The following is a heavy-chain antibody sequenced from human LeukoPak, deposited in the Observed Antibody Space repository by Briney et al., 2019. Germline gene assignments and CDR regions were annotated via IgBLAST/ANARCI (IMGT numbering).Heavy chain of an antibody. CDR2: IYSGGST. CDR1: GFTFSSYA. V-gene: IGHV3-66*01. Sequence: GGSLRLSCAASGFTFSSYAMSWVRQAPGKGLEWVSVIYSGGSTYYADSVKGRFTISRDNAKNTLYLQMNSLRAEDTAVYYCARDGGVPAAKAFDIWGQGTMVTVSS. J-gene: IGHJ3*02. CDR3: ARDGGVPAAKAFDI. D-gene: IGHD2-2*01.